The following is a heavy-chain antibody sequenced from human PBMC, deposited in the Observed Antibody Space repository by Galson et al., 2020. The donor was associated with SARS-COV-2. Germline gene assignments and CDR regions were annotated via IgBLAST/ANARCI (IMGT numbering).Heavy chain of an antibody. V-gene: IGHV1-8*01. J-gene: IGHJ6*02. CDR1: GYTFTSYD. D-gene: IGHD1-20*01. CDR2: MNPNSGNT. Sequence: ASVKVSCKASGYTFTSYDINWVRQATGQGLEWMGWMNPNSGNTGYAQKFQGKVTMTRNTSISTAYMELSSLRSEDTAVYYCARERITGTTGSYYYYGMDVWGQGTTVTVSS. CDR3: ARERITGTTGSYYYYGMDV.